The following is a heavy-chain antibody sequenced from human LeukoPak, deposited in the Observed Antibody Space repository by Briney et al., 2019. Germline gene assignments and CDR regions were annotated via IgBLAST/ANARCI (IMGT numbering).Heavy chain of an antibody. V-gene: IGHV1-18*01. D-gene: IGHD3-3*01. Sequence: ASVKVSCKASGYTFTSYDINWVRQAPGQGLEWMGWISAYNGNTNYAQKLQGRVTMTTDTSTSTAYMELRSLRSDDTAVYYCARALRFLEWGNFDYWGQGTLVTVSS. CDR3: ARALRFLEWGNFDY. CDR1: GYTFTSYD. CDR2: ISAYNGNT. J-gene: IGHJ4*02.